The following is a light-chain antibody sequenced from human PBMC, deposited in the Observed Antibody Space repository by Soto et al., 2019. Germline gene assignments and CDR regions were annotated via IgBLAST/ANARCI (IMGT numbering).Light chain of an antibody. CDR3: QQYAASPRT. J-gene: IGKJ1*01. Sequence: EIVLTQSPVTLSLSPGEGATLSCRASQSVSSTYLAWYQQKPGQAPRLLIYGASSRAPGIPDRFSGSGSGTDFTLTISRLEPEDFAVYYCQQYAASPRTFGQGTKVDIK. CDR2: GAS. CDR1: QSVSSTY. V-gene: IGKV3-20*01.